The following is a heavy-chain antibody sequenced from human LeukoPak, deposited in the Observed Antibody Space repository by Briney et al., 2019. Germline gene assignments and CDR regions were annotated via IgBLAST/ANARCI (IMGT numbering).Heavy chain of an antibody. CDR1: GDTFRNYA. Sequence: SVEVSCKASGDTFRNYAIYWVRQAPGQGLEWMGRIVPFHGATNYAQNFQGRVTITADESTSTAYMELSGLRSEDTAVYYCARVVTTIPSWGQGTRVIVSS. J-gene: IGHJ5*02. V-gene: IGHV1-69*11. CDR2: IVPFHGAT. CDR3: ARVVTTIPS. D-gene: IGHD2-21*02.